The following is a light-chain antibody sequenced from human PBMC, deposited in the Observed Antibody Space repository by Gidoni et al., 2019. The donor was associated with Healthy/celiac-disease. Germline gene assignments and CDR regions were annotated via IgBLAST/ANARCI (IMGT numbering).Light chain of an antibody. CDR3: QQYNNWPPWT. V-gene: IGKV3-15*01. CDR2: GAS. J-gene: IGKJ1*01. Sequence: EIVMTQPPATLSVSPGERATLSCRASQSVSSNLAWYQQKPGQAPRPLIYGASTRATGIPARFSGSGSGTEFTLTISSLQSEDFAVYYCQQYNNWPPWTFGQGTKVEIK. CDR1: QSVSSN.